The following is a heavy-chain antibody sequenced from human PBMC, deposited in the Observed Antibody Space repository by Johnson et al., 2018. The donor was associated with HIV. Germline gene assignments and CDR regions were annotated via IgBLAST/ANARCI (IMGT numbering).Heavy chain of an antibody. Sequence: VQLVESGGGLVQPGRSLRLSCAASGFTFDDYAMHWVRQAPGKGLEWVSGISWNSGSIGYADSVKGRFTSSRDNAKNPLYLQMNSLRAEDTALYYCARVESGSSAFDIWGQGTMGTVSS. CDR1: GFTFDDYA. V-gene: IGHV3-9*01. D-gene: IGHD1-26*01. CDR2: ISWNSGSI. CDR3: ARVESGSSAFDI. J-gene: IGHJ3*02.